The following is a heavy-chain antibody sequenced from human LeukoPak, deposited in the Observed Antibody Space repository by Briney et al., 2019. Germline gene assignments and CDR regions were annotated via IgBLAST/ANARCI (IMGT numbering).Heavy chain of an antibody. J-gene: IGHJ4*02. V-gene: IGHV4-34*01. CDR2: INHSGIT. Sequence: PSETLSLTCAVFDGSSSDYYWSWIRQPPGKGLEWIGEINHSGITNYNPSLKSRVTISADTSKNQFSLKLSSVTAADTSVYYCASDTVAGTGWGQGTLVTVSS. D-gene: IGHD6-19*01. CDR3: ASDTVAGTG. CDR1: DGSSSDYY.